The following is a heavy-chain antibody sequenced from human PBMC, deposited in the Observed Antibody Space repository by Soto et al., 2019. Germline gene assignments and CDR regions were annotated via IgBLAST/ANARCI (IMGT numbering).Heavy chain of an antibody. D-gene: IGHD3-3*01. V-gene: IGHV4-4*07. J-gene: IGHJ4*02. CDR2: IYTSGST. Sequence: SETLSLTSTVSGGSISSYYWSWIRQPAGKGLEWIGRIYTSGSTNYNPSLKSRVTMSVDTSKNQFSLKLSSVTAADTAVYYCARDRPNPDYDFWSGLILDYWGQGTLVTVSS. CDR1: GGSISSYY. CDR3: ARDRPNPDYDFWSGLILDY.